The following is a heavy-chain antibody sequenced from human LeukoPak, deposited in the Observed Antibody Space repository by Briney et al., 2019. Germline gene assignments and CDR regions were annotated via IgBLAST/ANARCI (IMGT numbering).Heavy chain of an antibody. CDR1: GFTFSSYT. V-gene: IGHV3-21*01. CDR3: ANSRYDSSGYYGVIGY. D-gene: IGHD3-22*01. Sequence: PGGSLRLSCAASGFTFSSYTMNWVRLAPGKGLEWVSSISRSNIYKYYADSVKGLFTISRDNAKNSLYLQMNSLRAEDTAVYYCANSRYDSSGYYGVIGYWGQGTLVTVSS. CDR2: ISRSNIYK. J-gene: IGHJ4*02.